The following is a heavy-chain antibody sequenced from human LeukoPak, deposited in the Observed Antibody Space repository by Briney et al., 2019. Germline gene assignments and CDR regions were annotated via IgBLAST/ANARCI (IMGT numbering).Heavy chain of an antibody. D-gene: IGHD1-26*01. Sequence: GGSLRLSCAASGFTFSSYAMSWVRQAPGKGLEWVSAISGSGGSTYYADSVKGRFTISRDNSKNTLYLQMNSLRAEDTAVYYCATWSGSYPNYYYYYYMDVWGKGTTITVSS. CDR2: ISGSGGST. CDR1: GFTFSSYA. CDR3: ATWSGSYPNYYYYYYMDV. V-gene: IGHV3-23*01. J-gene: IGHJ6*03.